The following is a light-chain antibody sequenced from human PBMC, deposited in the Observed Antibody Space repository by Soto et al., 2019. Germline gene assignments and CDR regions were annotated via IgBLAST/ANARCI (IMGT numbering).Light chain of an antibody. V-gene: IGKV4-1*01. J-gene: IGKJ4*01. Sequence: DLLLTPSPDSLAVSLGERATINCKSSQSVLYSSNNKNYLAWYQQKPGQPPKLLIYWASTRESGVPDRFSGSGSGTDFTLTISSLQAEDVAVYYCQQYYSTPPITFGGGTKVDIK. CDR3: QQYYSTPPIT. CDR1: QSVLYSSNNKNY. CDR2: WAS.